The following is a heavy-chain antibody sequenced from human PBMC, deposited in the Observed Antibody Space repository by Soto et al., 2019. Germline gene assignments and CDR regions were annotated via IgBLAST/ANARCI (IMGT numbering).Heavy chain of an antibody. D-gene: IGHD3-10*01. V-gene: IGHV1-18*01. CDR2: ISAYNGNT. J-gene: IGHJ5*02. CDR1: GYTFTSYG. CDR3: ARDGWYGPGSYYINSPLGWFDP. Sequence: GASVKVSCKASGYTFTSYGISWVRQAPGQGLEWMGWISAYNGNTNYAQKLQGRVTMTTDTSTSTAYMELRSLRYDDTAVYYCARDGWYGPGSYYINSPLGWFDPWGQGTLVTVSS.